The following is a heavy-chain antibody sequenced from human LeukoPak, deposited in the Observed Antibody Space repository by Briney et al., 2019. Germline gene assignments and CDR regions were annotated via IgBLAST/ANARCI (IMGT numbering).Heavy chain of an antibody. J-gene: IGHJ5*02. D-gene: IGHD2-2*01. CDR2: IYYSGST. CDR1: GGSISSSSYS. Sequence: SETLSLTCTVSGGSISSSSYSWGWIRQPPGKGLEWIGSIYYSGSTYYNPSLKSRVTISVDTSKNQFSLKLSSVTAADTAVYYCARLSGGGYCSSTSCHPPSSPPNWFDPWGQGTLVTVSS. CDR3: ARLSGGGYCSSTSCHPPSSPPNWFDP. V-gene: IGHV4-39*01.